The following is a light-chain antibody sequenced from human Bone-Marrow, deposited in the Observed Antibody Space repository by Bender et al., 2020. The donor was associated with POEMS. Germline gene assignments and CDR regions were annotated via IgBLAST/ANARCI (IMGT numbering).Light chain of an antibody. J-gene: IGLJ3*02. Sequence: QSALTQPASVSGSPGQSITISCTGTSTDVGGFNYVSWYQQHPGKVPKLLIYDVNNRPSGVSSRFSGSKSGNTASLTISGLQADDEADYYCSSYAGSNNLVFGGGTKLTVL. V-gene: IGLV2-14*03. CDR2: DVN. CDR1: STDVGGFNY. CDR3: SSYAGSNNLV.